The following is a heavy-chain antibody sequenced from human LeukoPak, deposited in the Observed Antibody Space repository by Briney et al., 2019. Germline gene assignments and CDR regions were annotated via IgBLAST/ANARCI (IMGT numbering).Heavy chain of an antibody. D-gene: IGHD3-3*01. V-gene: IGHV3-74*01. CDR2: IYSYGYHT. CDR1: GFTFRRYR. CDR3: ARDSRAVNEDFWSGRAFYFDY. Sequence: GGSQTLPCTASGFTFRRYRMLWLPDSPGEGLVCLSRIYSYGYHTSYADSVRGRFTISRDNAKNTLYLQMSSLRAEDTAVYYCARDSRAVNEDFWSGRAFYFDYWGQGTLVTVSP. J-gene: IGHJ4*02.